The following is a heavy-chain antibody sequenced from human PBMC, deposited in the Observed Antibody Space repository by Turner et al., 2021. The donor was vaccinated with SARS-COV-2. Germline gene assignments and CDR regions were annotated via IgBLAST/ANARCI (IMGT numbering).Heavy chain of an antibody. D-gene: IGHD3-10*01. J-gene: IGHJ4*02. V-gene: IGHV4-59*01. CDR3: ARVPSGTCPRGLCDS. CDR1: GDSINIYY. CDR2: ISYIGIP. Sequence: QVQPPESAPGLVKPSETLSPTCTLSGDSINIYYWNWIRQSPGKGLECSGYISYIGIPNYNRSLRRRIAIALDKSKKQLSLRLSCVTATDTAVYVCARVPSGTCPRGLCDSWGQGALVTVSS.